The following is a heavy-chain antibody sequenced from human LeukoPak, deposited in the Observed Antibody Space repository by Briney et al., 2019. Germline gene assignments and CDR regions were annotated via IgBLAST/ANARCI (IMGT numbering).Heavy chain of an antibody. CDR2: IIPIFGTA. D-gene: IGHD5-24*01. V-gene: IGHV1-69*05. J-gene: IGHJ3*02. Sequence: GASVKVSCKASGGTFSSYPISWVRQAPGQGLEWMGGIIPIFGTANYAQNFQGRVTMTRDTSASTVYMELSSLRSEDTAIYYCARIRDGYNDAYDIWGQGTVVTVPS. CDR3: ARIRDGYNDAYDI. CDR1: GGTFSSYP.